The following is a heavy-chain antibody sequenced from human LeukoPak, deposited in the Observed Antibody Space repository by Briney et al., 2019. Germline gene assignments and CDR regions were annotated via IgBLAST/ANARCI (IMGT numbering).Heavy chain of an antibody. Sequence: PGGSLRLSCAASGFTFSSYGMHWVRQAPGKGLEWVAFIRYDGNKENYADSVKGRFTISRDNSKNTEYLQMDSLRTEDTAVYYCAKDDPFFDYWGQGTLVTVSS. V-gene: IGHV3-30*02. CDR1: GFTFSSYG. J-gene: IGHJ4*02. CDR3: AKDDPFFDY. CDR2: IRYDGNKE.